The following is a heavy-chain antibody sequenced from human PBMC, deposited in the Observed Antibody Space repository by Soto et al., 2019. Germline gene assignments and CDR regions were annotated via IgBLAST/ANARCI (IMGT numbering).Heavy chain of an antibody. CDR1: GFTFSSYA. CDR2: ISYDGSNK. Sequence: QVQLVESGGGVVQPGRSLRLSCAASGFTFSSYAMHWVRQAPGKGLEWVAVISYDGSNKYYADSVKGRFTISRDNSKNPLYLQMNSLRAEDTAVYYCARYEGFDYWGQGTLVTVSS. D-gene: IGHD3-3*01. V-gene: IGHV3-30-3*01. J-gene: IGHJ4*02. CDR3: ARYEGFDY.